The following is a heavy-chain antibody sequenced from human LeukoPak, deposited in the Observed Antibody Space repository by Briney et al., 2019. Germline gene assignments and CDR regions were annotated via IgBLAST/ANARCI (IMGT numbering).Heavy chain of an antibody. V-gene: IGHV4-39*01. CDR3: ARFVSIRGGIHLNYFDS. CDR2: IYDSLSA. Sequence: PSETLSLTCAVSGGSIDCRSYNWGWVRQPPGKGLEWIGSIYDSLSAYYNPSLKSRVTISIDMSKKQFSLNLNSATAADSAVYYCARFVSIRGGIHLNYFDSWGQGRLVTVSS. D-gene: IGHD2-15*01. CDR1: GGSIDCRSYN. J-gene: IGHJ4*02.